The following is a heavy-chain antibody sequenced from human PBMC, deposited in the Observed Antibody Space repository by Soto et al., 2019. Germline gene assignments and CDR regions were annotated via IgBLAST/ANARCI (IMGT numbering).Heavy chain of an antibody. CDR1: GYTFTTYA. V-gene: IGHV1-3*01. J-gene: IGHJ4*02. CDR2: INAGNGNT. D-gene: IGHD3-10*02. Sequence: GASVKVSCKASGYTFTTYAMHWVRQAPGQRLEWMGWINAGNGNTKYSQKFQGRVTITRDTSASTAYMELSSLRSEDTAVYYCARGPITMVGYYFAYWGQGTLVTVSS. CDR3: ARGPITMVGYYFAY.